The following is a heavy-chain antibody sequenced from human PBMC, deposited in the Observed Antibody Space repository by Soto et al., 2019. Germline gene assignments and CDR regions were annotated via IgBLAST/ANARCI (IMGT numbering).Heavy chain of an antibody. CDR1: GFTFSSYA. V-gene: IGHV3-30-3*01. CDR3: ARGIPYYYYGMDV. Sequence: PGGSLRLSCAASGFTFSSYAMHWVRQAPGKGLEWVAVISYDGSNKYYADSVKGRFTISRDNSKNTLYLQMNSLRAEDTAVYYCARGIPYYYYGMDVWGQGTTVTVSS. D-gene: IGHD6-13*01. J-gene: IGHJ6*02. CDR2: ISYDGSNK.